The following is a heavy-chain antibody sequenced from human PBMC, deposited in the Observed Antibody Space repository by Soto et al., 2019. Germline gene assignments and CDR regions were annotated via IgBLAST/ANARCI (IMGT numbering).Heavy chain of an antibody. D-gene: IGHD5-12*01. CDR3: ARQSGMDV. V-gene: IGHV5-51*01. J-gene: IGHJ6*02. CDR1: GYNFAGYW. Sequence: PGESLKISCQTSGYNFAGYWIGWVRQMPGKGLEWLGIIFPGDSDTKYSPSFQGQVIISADKSIRTAYLQWSSLKASDTAIYYCARQSGMDVWGQGTTVTVSS. CDR2: IFPGDSDT.